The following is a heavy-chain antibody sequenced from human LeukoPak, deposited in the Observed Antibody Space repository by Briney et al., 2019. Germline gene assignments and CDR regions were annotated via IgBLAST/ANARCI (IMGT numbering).Heavy chain of an antibody. V-gene: IGHV4-38-2*01. Sequence: ASETQSLTCAVSGYSISSGYYWGWIRQPPGKGLEWIGSIYHSGSTYYNPSLKSRVTISVDTSKNQFSLKLSSVTAADTAVYYCARLTGDGYSPQESFDIWGQGTMVTVSS. J-gene: IGHJ3*02. CDR2: IYHSGST. CDR1: GYSISSGYY. D-gene: IGHD5-24*01. CDR3: ARLTGDGYSPQESFDI.